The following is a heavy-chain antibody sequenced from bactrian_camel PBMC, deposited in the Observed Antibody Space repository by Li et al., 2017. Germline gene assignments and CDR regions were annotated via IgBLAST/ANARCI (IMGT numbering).Heavy chain of an antibody. CDR1: GSTYSWPC. CDR2: IDSAGRT. CDR3: RLYL. J-gene: IGHJ6*01. Sequence: HVQLVESGGGSVQAGGSLRLTCAASGSTYSWPCMGWFRIAPGEAREDVATIDSAGRTTYADAVKGRFIISKDNSKNPPSLQMNSLKPEDTADTEVRLYLLGPGDPGHRL. V-gene: IGHV3S53*01.